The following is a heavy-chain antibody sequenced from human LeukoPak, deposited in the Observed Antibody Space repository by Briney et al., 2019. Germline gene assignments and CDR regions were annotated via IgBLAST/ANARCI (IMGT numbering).Heavy chain of an antibody. D-gene: IGHD1-26*01. CDR2: ISYDGSNK. CDR3: ARALGATFRTHFDP. J-gene: IGHJ5*02. CDR1: GFTFSSYA. V-gene: IGHV3-30-3*01. Sequence: PGGSLRLSCAASGFTFSSYAMHWVRQAPGKGLEWVAVISYDGSNKYYADSVKGRFTISRDNSKNTLYLQMNSLRAEDTAVYYCARALGATFRTHFDPWGQGTLVTVSS.